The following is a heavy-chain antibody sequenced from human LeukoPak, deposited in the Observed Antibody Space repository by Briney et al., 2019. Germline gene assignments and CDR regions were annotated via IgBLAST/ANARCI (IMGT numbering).Heavy chain of an antibody. J-gene: IGHJ5*02. V-gene: IGHV4-59*01. CDR1: GGSISSYY. CDR2: IYYSGST. Sequence: SETLSLTCTVSGGSISSYYWSWIRQPPGKGLEWIGYIYYSGSTNYNPSLKSRVTISVDTSKNQFSLKLSSVTAADTAVYYCATSGDWNDGRNWFDPWGQGTLVTVSS. D-gene: IGHD1-1*01. CDR3: ATSGDWNDGRNWFDP.